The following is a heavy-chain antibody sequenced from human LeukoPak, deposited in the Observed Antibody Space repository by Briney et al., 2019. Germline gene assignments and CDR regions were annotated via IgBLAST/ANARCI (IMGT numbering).Heavy chain of an antibody. Sequence: GGSLRLSCAASGFTFDDYAMHWVRQAPGKGLEWVSGISWNSATMDYGDSVKGRFSISRDNARNILYLQMNSLRGEDTALYYCAKDIFSPDLAHSYGYDWGQGTLVTVSS. D-gene: IGHD5-18*01. CDR1: GFTFDDYA. CDR3: AKDIFSPDLAHSYGYD. CDR2: ISWNSATM. J-gene: IGHJ4*02. V-gene: IGHV3-9*01.